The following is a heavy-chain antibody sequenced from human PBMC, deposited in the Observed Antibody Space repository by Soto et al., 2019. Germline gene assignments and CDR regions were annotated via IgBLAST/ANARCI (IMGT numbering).Heavy chain of an antibody. CDR2: TSYDGSNT. CDR3: ARWGTTWGLDF. D-gene: IGHD2-21*01. J-gene: IGHJ4*02. V-gene: IGHV3-30*03. CDR1: GFTFRSFV. Sequence: QVQLVESGGGVVQPGTSLRLSCVGSGFTFRSFVIHWVRQVPGKGLEWVALTSYDGSNTYYGDSVKGRFTISRDNSKSTVDLYMDSLIVEDTALYYCARWGTTWGLDFWGQGTLVIVSS.